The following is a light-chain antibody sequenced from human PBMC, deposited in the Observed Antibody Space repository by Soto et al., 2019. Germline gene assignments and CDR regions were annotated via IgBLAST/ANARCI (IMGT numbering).Light chain of an antibody. CDR2: GAS. Sequence: IQMTQSPSSLSASVGDRVTITCRASESIISHLNWYQQKPGKAPKLLIYGASSLESGVPARFSGSGSGTEFTLSISSLQPDDFATYYCQHYITFPHTFGGGTKVEIK. J-gene: IGKJ4*01. V-gene: IGKV1-13*02. CDR1: ESIISH. CDR3: QHYITFPHT.